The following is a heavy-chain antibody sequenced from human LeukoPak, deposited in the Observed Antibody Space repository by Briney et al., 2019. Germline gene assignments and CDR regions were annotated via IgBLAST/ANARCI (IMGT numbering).Heavy chain of an antibody. CDR2: ISSSSSYI. CDR3: ARGSLAAAGTFFVYYYYGMDV. Sequence: GGSLRLSCAASGFTFSSYSMNWVRQAPGKGLEWDSSISSSSSYIYYADSVKGRFTISRDNAKNSLYLQMNSLRAEDTAVYYCARGSLAAAGTFFVYYYYGMDVWGQGTTVTVSS. J-gene: IGHJ6*02. V-gene: IGHV3-21*01. CDR1: GFTFSSYS. D-gene: IGHD6-13*01.